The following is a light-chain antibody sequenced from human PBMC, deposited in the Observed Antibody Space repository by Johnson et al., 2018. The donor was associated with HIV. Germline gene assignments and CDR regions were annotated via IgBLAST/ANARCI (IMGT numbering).Light chain of an antibody. CDR3: GTWDSSLSAVGV. CDR2: DSN. J-gene: IGLJ1*01. CDR1: SSNIGNNY. Sequence: QSVLTQPPSVSAAPGQKVTISCSGSSSNIGNNYVSWYQQLPGTAPKLLIYDSNKRPSGIPDRFSGSKSGTSATLGITGLQTGDEADYYCGTWDSSLSAVGVFGSGTKVTVL. V-gene: IGLV1-51*01.